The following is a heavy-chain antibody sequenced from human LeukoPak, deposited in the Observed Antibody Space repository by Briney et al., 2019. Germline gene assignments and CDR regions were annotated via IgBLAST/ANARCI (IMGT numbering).Heavy chain of an antibody. D-gene: IGHD3-3*01. V-gene: IGHV4-59*01. CDR3: ARGDFWSGAPTD. Sequence: PSETLSLTCTVSGGSISRYYWSWIRQPPGTGLEWIGYIYYTGRADYNPSLKSRVSMSVDTSKNQFSLRVNPMTAADTAVYYCARGDFWSGAPTDWGQGTLVTVSS. CDR1: GGSISRYY. CDR2: IYYTGRA. J-gene: IGHJ4*02.